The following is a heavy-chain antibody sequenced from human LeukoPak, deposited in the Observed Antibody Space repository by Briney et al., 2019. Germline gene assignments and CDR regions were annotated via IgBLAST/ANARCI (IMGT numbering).Heavy chain of an antibody. CDR2: ISGSGGST. CDR3: AKDREPVRGVIFDY. D-gene: IGHD3-10*01. Sequence: PGGSLRLSCAASGFTFSSYAMSGVRQAPGKGLEWVSAISGSGGSTYYADSVKGRFTISRDNSKNTLYLQMNSLRAEDTAVYYCAKDREPVRGVIFDYWGQGTLVTVSS. J-gene: IGHJ4*02. CDR1: GFTFSSYA. V-gene: IGHV3-23*01.